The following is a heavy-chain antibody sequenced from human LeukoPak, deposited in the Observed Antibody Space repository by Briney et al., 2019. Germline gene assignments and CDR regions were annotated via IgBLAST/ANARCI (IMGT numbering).Heavy chain of an antibody. J-gene: IGHJ4*02. CDR1: GASIRSYS. CDR2: IYHTGST. D-gene: IGHD2-8*02. Sequence: SETLSLTCTVSGASIRSYSWSWTRQTPGKGLEWIGYIYHTGSTKYNPSLKSRVTISIDTSKNHFSLTLTSVTAADTAVYYCSTDSPTGFDHWGQGALVTVSS. CDR3: STDSPTGFDH. V-gene: IGHV4-59*01.